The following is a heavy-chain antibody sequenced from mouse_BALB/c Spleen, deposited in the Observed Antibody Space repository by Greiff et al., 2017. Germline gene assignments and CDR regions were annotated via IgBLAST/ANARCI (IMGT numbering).Heavy chain of an antibody. CDR1: GYTFTDYA. Sequence: QVQLQQSGPELVRPGVSVKISCKGSGYTFTDYAMHWVKQSHAKSLEWIGVISTYYGNTNYNQKFKGKATMTVDKSSSTAYMELARLTSEDSAICYCAREDGYYAMDYWGQGTSVTVSS. CDR2: ISTYYGNT. V-gene: IGHV1-67*01. J-gene: IGHJ4*01. D-gene: IGHD2-3*01. CDR3: AREDGYYAMDY.